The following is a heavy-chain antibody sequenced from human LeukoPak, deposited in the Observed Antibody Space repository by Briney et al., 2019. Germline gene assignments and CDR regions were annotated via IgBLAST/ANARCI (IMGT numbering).Heavy chain of an antibody. CDR3: ARRRTARITMIVVVIRGVVGWFDP. CDR1: GGSFSGYY. J-gene: IGHJ5*02. D-gene: IGHD3-22*01. V-gene: IGHV4-34*01. CDR2: INHSGST. Sequence: SETLSLTCAVYGGSFSGYYWSWIRQPPGKGLEWIGEINHSGSTNYNPSLKSRVTISVDTSKNQFSLKLSSVTAADTAVYYCARRRTARITMIVVVIRGVVGWFDPWGQGTLVTVSS.